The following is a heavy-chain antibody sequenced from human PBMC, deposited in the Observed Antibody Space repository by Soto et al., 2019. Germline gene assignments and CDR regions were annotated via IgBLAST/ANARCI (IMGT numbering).Heavy chain of an antibody. CDR1: GFTFSSYA. Sequence: PGGSLRLSCAASGFTFSSYAMSWVRQAPGKGLEWVSAISGSGGSTYYADSVKGRFTVSRDNAKNSLYLQMNSLRAEDTAVYYCARVLGIAVAPYGMDVWGQGTTVTVSS. D-gene: IGHD6-19*01. J-gene: IGHJ6*02. CDR3: ARVLGIAVAPYGMDV. V-gene: IGHV3-23*01. CDR2: ISGSGGST.